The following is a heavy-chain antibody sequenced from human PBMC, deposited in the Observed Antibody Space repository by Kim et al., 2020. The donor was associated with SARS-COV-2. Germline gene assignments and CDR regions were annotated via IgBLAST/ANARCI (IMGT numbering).Heavy chain of an antibody. CDR3: AKGNYYDSSGYYHYYGMDV. V-gene: IGHV3-23*01. J-gene: IGHJ6*02. D-gene: IGHD3-22*01. CDR1: GFTFSSYA. CDR2: ISGSGGST. Sequence: GGSLRLSCAASGFTFSSYAMSWVRQAPGKGLEWVSAISGSGGSTYYADSVKGRFTISRDNSKNTLYLQMNSLRAEDTAVYYCAKGNYYDSSGYYHYYGMDVWGQGTTVTVSS.